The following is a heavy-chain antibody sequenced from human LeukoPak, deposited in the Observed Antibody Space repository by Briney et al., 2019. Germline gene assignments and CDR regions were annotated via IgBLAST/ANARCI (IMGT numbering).Heavy chain of an antibody. CDR2: VNPNTGGT. J-gene: IGHJ4*02. Sequence: GASVKVSCKASGYTFTGYYVHWVRQAPGQGLEWLGWVNPNTGGTNSAQKFQGRVTMTRDTSISTAYMELSSLRSDDTAVYYCARLLIAVTTGGDFWGQGTLVTVSS. CDR1: GYTFTGYY. CDR3: ARLLIAVTTGGDF. V-gene: IGHV1-2*02. D-gene: IGHD4-11*01.